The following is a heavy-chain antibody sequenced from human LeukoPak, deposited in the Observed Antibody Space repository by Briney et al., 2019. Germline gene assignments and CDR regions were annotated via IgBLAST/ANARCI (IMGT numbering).Heavy chain of an antibody. CDR3: ASWQEPAHYYYYYMDV. J-gene: IGHJ6*03. V-gene: IGHV3-74*01. Sequence: GGSLRLSCAASGFTFSSYWMHWVRQAPGKGLVWVSRINSDGSSTSYADSVKGRFTISRDNAKNTLYLQMNSLRAEDTAVYYCASWQEPAHYYYYYMDVWGKGTTVTISS. D-gene: IGHD1-14*01. CDR1: GFTFSSYW. CDR2: INSDGSST.